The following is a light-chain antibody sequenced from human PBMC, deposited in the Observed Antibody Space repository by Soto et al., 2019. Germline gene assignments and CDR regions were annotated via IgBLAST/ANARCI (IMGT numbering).Light chain of an antibody. Sequence: DIQMTQSPSSLSASVGDRVTITCRASQGISNYLAWYQQKPGKVPNLLIYGASTLKSGVPSRFSGSESGTEFTLTISSLQPEDFATYYCLRYNTAPWTFGQGTKVEIK. CDR3: LRYNTAPWT. CDR2: GAS. V-gene: IGKV1-27*01. CDR1: QGISNY. J-gene: IGKJ1*01.